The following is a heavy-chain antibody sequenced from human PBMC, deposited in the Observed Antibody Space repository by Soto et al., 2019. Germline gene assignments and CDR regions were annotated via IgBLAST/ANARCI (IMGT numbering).Heavy chain of an antibody. CDR3: ARGPYCGGDCFFAS. V-gene: IGHV4-4*07. D-gene: IGHD2-21*02. J-gene: IGHJ5*01. CDR1: GGSVSDNF. Sequence: TLSLTCTFVGGSVSDNFWSWVRQPAGKGPEYIGRIHARGSTNYNPSLKSRVTMSVDTSHNQFSLRLSSVTAADTAVYYCARGPYCGGDCFFASWGQGALVTSPQ. CDR2: IHARGST.